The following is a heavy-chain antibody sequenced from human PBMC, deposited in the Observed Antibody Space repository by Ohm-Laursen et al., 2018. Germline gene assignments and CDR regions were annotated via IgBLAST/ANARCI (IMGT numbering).Heavy chain of an antibody. Sequence: TLSLTCTVSGGSISSYYWSWIRQPPGKGLEWIGYIYYSGSTNYNPSLKSRVTISVDTSKNQFSLKLSSVTAADTAVYYCARGGPIAAAGTWDYWGQGTLVTVSS. CDR2: IYYSGST. CDR3: ARGGPIAAAGTWDY. V-gene: IGHV4-59*01. J-gene: IGHJ4*02. D-gene: IGHD6-13*01. CDR1: GGSISSYY.